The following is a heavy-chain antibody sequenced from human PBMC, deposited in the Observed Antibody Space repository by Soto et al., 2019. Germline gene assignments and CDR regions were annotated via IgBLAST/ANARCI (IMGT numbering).Heavy chain of an antibody. CDR1: GFTFSSYA. CDR3: AKVPPAVEQQLGDTYSGWEPYFDY. CDR2: ISGSGGSI. D-gene: IGHD6-13*01. J-gene: IGHJ4*02. Sequence: EVQLLESGGGLVQPGGSLRLSCAASGFTFSSYAMSWVRQAPGKGLEWVSAISGSGGSIYYADSVKGRFTISRDNSKNTLYLQMNSLRAEDTAVYYCAKVPPAVEQQLGDTYSGWEPYFDYWGQGTLVTVSS. V-gene: IGHV3-23*01.